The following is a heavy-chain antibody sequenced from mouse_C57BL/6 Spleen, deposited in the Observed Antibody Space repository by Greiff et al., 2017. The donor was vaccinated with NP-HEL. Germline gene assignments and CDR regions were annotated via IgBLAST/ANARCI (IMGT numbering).Heavy chain of an antibody. CDR3: ATDSSGLAWFAY. D-gene: IGHD3-2*02. J-gene: IGHJ3*01. CDR2: ISYDGSN. CDR1: GYSITSGYY. V-gene: IGHV3-6*01. Sequence: ESGPGLVKPSQSLSLTCSVTGYSITSGYYWNWIRQFPGNKLEWMGYISYDGSNNYNPSLKNRISITRDTSKNQFFLKLNSVTTEDTATYYCATDSSGLAWFAYWGQGTLVTVSA.